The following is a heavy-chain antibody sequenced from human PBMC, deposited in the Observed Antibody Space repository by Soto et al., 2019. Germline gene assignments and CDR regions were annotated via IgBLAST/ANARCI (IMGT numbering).Heavy chain of an antibody. V-gene: IGHV3-9*01. J-gene: IGHJ4*02. D-gene: IGHD3-22*01. CDR3: VKGAPFYDIGGFRTPSTYFDI. CDR1: GFPFNEYG. Sequence: PGGSLRLSCAASGFPFNEYGMHWVRQAPGKGLEWVSSISWNGGGIGYADSVEGRFTVSRANAKNSLYLQMNSLRPEDTALYYCVKGAPFYDIGGFRTPSTYFDIWDQGIMVTVYS. CDR2: ISWNGGGI.